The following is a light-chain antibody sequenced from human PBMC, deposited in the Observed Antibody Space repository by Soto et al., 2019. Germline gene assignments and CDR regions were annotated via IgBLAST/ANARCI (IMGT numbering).Light chain of an antibody. Sequence: NQMTQSPSTLSASLGDRVTNNFRASQRKNGWLAWYQQKPGKAPKLLIYETSNLQSGVPSRFSGSGSATDFTLTISGLQPDDFATYYCQQYSAYPLTFGGGTKVDIK. V-gene: IGKV1-5*03. CDR1: QRKNGW. CDR3: QQYSAYPLT. J-gene: IGKJ4*01. CDR2: ETS.